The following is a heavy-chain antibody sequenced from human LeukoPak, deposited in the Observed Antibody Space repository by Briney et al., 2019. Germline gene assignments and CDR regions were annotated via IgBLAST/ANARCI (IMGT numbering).Heavy chain of an antibody. Sequence: ASVKVSCKASGYTFTSYYMHWVRQAPGQGLEWMGIINPSGGSTSHAQRYQGRVTMTRDTSTSTVYMELSSLRSEDTAVYYCARRDKYDIFTGYYGGPRDYWCQGTLVTVSS. D-gene: IGHD3-9*01. V-gene: IGHV1-46*03. CDR2: INPSGGST. J-gene: IGHJ4*02. CDR3: ARRDKYDIFTGYYGGPRDY. CDR1: GYTFTSYY.